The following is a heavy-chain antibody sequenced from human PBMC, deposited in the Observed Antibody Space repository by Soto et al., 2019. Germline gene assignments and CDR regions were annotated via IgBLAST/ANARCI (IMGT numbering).Heavy chain of an antibody. CDR2: IIPIFGTA. CDR3: AKDLISWVTTTVYGMDV. Sequence: QVQLVQSGAEVKKPGSSVKVSCKASGGTFSSYAISWVRQAPGQGLEWMGGIIPIFGTANYAQKFQGRVTITADESTSTAYMELSSLRSEDTAVYYCAKDLISWVTTTVYGMDVWGQGTTVTVSS. J-gene: IGHJ6*02. CDR1: GGTFSSYA. V-gene: IGHV1-69*01. D-gene: IGHD4-4*01.